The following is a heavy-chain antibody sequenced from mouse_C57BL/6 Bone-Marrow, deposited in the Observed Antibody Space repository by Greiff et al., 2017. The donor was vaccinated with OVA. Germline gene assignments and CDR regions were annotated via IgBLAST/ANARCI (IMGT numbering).Heavy chain of an antibody. CDR2: INPYNGGT. CDR1: GYTFTDYY. J-gene: IGHJ2*01. Sequence: EVQLQQSGPVLVKPGASVKMSCKASGYTFTDYYMNWVKQSHGKSLEWIGVINPYNGGTSYNQKFKGKATLTVDKSSSTAYMELNSLTSEDSAVYYCARSGYGSPDYWGQGTTLTVSS. D-gene: IGHD1-1*01. CDR3: ARSGYGSPDY. V-gene: IGHV1-19*01.